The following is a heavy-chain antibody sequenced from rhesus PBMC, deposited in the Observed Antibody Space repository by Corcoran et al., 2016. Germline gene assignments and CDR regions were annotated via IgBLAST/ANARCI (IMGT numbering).Heavy chain of an antibody. Sequence: QVTLKESGPALVKPTQTLTLTCTFSGFSISTSGTGVGWIRQPPGKALEWLASIYWNDSKYYSTSLKRRLTISKDTSKNQVVLTMTNMDPVDTATYYCARVDSGYYSSIDYWGQGVLVTVSS. V-gene: IGHV2-95*01. CDR3: ARVDSGYYSSIDY. J-gene: IGHJ4*01. D-gene: IGHD3-28*01. CDR2: IYWNDSK. CDR1: GFSISTSGTG.